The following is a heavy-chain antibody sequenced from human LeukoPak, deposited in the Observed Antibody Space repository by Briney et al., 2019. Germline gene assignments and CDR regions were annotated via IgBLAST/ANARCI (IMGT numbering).Heavy chain of an antibody. V-gene: IGHV4-39*01. D-gene: IGHD3-22*01. CDR3: AILTYYYDSSGYYRSYYFDY. Sequence: SETLSLTCTVSGGSISSSSYYWGWIRPPPGKGLEWLGSIYYSGSTYYNPSLKSRVTISVDTSKNQFSLKLSSVTAADTAVYYCAILTYYYDSSGYYRSYYFDYWGQGTLVTVSS. CDR2: IYYSGST. J-gene: IGHJ4*02. CDR1: GGSISSSSYY.